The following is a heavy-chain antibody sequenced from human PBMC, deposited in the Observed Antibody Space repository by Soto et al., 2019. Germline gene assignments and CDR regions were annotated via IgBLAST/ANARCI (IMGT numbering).Heavy chain of an antibody. V-gene: IGHV4-4*08. D-gene: IGHD2-8*02. Sequence: ILRDTCTVSGCTIIGPVCRCILKHPGKGLEWIGYISSIGSTNYNPSLRSRVTMSIVPSAEQFSLKLAPLTAADTAVYHCSRDVNIPFPVTGFDFLGRRTLAIVSS. CDR2: ISSIGST. J-gene: IGHJ4*02. CDR1: GCTIIGPV. CDR3: SRDVNIPFPVTGFDF.